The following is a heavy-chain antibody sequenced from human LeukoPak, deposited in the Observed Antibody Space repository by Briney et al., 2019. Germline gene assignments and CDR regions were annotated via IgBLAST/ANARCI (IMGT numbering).Heavy chain of an antibody. CDR2: ISYDGSNK. Sequence: GGSLSLSCAASGFTFSSYGMHWVRQAPGKGLEWVAVISYDGSNKNYADSVKGRFTISRDNSKNTLYLQMNSLRAEDTAVYYCAKDGPSSGWPENYYYYGMDVWGQGTTVTVSS. CDR1: GFTFSSYG. V-gene: IGHV3-30*18. D-gene: IGHD6-19*01. J-gene: IGHJ6*02. CDR3: AKDGPSSGWPENYYYYGMDV.